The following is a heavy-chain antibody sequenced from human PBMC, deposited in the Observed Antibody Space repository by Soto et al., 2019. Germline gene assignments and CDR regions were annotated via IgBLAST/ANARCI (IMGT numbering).Heavy chain of an antibody. V-gene: IGHV4-59*01. J-gene: IGHJ4*02. Sequence: TLSLTCTVSGGSISSYYWSWIRQPPGKGLEWIGYIYYSGSTNYNPSLKSRVTISVDTSKNQFSLKLSSVTAADTAVYYCARVTVGAHRIDYWGQGTLVTVS. D-gene: IGHD1-26*01. CDR3: ARVTVGAHRIDY. CDR1: GGSISSYY. CDR2: IYYSGST.